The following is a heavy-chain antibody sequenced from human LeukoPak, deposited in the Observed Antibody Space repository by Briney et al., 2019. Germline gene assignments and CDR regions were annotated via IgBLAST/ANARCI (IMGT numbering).Heavy chain of an antibody. Sequence: PGGSLRLSCAASGFTFSSYGMHWVRQAPGKGLEWVAVIWYDGSNKYYADSVKGRFTNSRDNSKNTLYLQMNSLRAEDTAVYYCAKDHDAIWEYYFDYWGQGTLVTVSS. D-gene: IGHD3-16*01. CDR2: IWYDGSNK. CDR1: GFTFSSYG. CDR3: AKDHDAIWEYYFDY. J-gene: IGHJ4*02. V-gene: IGHV3-33*06.